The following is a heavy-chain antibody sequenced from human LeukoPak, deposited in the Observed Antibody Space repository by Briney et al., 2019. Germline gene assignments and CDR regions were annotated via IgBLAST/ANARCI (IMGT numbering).Heavy chain of an antibody. D-gene: IGHD3-22*01. J-gene: IGHJ5*01. Sequence: SVTVSCKASGYTFNTYGISWVRQAPGQGPEWMGWISGYNGNTKYAQRFQGRVTMTTDTSTSTAYMELRSLRSDDTAVYFCARVYYYDTSGHNWFDSWGQGTLVTVSS. CDR2: ISGYNGNT. CDR3: ARVYYYDTSGHNWFDS. V-gene: IGHV1-18*01. CDR1: GYTFNTYG.